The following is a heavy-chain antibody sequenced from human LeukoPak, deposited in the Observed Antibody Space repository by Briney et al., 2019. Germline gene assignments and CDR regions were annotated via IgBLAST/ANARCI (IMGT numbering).Heavy chain of an antibody. CDR1: GGSISSSSYY. V-gene: IGHV4-39*01. Sequence: SETLSLTCTVSGGSISSSSYYWGWIRQPPGKGLEWIGSIYYSGSTYYNPSLKSRVTISVDTSKNQFPLKLSSVTAADTAVYYCASYGVTVVTRLVFDYWGQGTLVTVSS. J-gene: IGHJ4*02. D-gene: IGHD4-23*01. CDR2: IYYSGST. CDR3: ASYGVTVVTRLVFDY.